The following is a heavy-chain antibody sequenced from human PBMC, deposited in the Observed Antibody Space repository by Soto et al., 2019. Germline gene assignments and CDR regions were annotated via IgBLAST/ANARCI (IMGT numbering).Heavy chain of an antibody. CDR2: IYHSGST. CDR3: ASHETLHGDSDY. V-gene: IGHV4-30-2*01. J-gene: IGHJ4*02. Sequence: SETLSLTCAVSGGSISSGGYSWSWIRQPPGKGLEWIRYIYHSGSTYYNPSLKSRVTISVDRSKNQFSLKLRSVTAADTAVYSCASHETLHGDSDYWGQGTLVTVSS. CDR1: GGSISSGGYS. D-gene: IGHD4-17*01.